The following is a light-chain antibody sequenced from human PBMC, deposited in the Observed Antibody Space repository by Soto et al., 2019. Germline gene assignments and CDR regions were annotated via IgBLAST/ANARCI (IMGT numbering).Light chain of an antibody. V-gene: IGKV1-9*01. CDR3: QQLNNFVT. J-gene: IGKJ3*01. CDR1: QTVSSY. CDR2: DAS. Sequence: DIHLTQSPSFLSASVGDRVTITCRASQTVSSYLVWYQQKPGKAPKVLITDASTLQSGVPSRFSGSGFGTEFTLTISSLQPEDIGTYYCQQLNNFVTFGPGTKVNI.